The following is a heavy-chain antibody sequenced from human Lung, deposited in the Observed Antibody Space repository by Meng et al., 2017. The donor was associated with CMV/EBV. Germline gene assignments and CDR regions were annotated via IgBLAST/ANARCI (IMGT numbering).Heavy chain of an antibody. J-gene: IGHJ6*02. Sequence: SVXVSXKASGGTFSSYDISWVRQAPGQGLEWMGGIIPIFGTANYAQKFQGRVTITTDESTSTAYMELSSLRSEDTAVYYCARPYLITEPYVMDVWGQGTTVTVSS. CDR2: IIPIFGTA. V-gene: IGHV1-69*05. D-gene: IGHD1-14*01. CDR3: ARPYLITEPYVMDV. CDR1: GGTFSSYD.